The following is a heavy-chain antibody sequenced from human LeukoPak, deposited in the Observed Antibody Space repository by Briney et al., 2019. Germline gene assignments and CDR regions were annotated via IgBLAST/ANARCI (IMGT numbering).Heavy chain of an antibody. D-gene: IGHD1-1*01. CDR1: GFTFNNYW. CDR3: AAGPAGNGHLSSY. Sequence: GESLRLSCAASGFTFNNYWLHWVRQVPGKGLMWVSRINGDGNNVNYADSVKGRFTISRDNAKNTLHLQMNSLRAEDTAVYYCAAGPAGNGHLSSYWGQGTLVTVSS. CDR2: INGDGNNV. J-gene: IGHJ4*02. V-gene: IGHV3-74*01.